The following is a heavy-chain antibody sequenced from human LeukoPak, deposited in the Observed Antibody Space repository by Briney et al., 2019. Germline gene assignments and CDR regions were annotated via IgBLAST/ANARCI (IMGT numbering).Heavy chain of an antibody. CDR2: IWYDGSNQ. CDR1: GLTFRNYG. D-gene: IGHD3-22*01. Sequence: GGSLRLSCAASGLTFRNYGMHWVRQAPGKGLEWVAVIWYDGSNQYYVDSVKGRFTVSRDNSKNTLYLQMNSLRAEDTALYYCAKSSYYDTSGSYREYYFDYWGQGALVTVSS. J-gene: IGHJ4*02. V-gene: IGHV3-33*06. CDR3: AKSSYYDTSGSYREYYFDY.